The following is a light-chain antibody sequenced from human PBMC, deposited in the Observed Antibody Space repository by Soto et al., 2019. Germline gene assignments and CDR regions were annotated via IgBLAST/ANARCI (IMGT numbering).Light chain of an antibody. Sequence: LVLPQSPGTLSLSPGERATLSCRASQSVSTNYLAWHQQKPGQAPRLLIYAASSRATGIPDRSSVSGSGTDFTLTISRLEPEDFAVYYCQQHGHSPHTFGQGTKLEIK. CDR3: QQHGHSPHT. CDR2: AAS. J-gene: IGKJ2*01. CDR1: QSVSTNY. V-gene: IGKV3-20*01.